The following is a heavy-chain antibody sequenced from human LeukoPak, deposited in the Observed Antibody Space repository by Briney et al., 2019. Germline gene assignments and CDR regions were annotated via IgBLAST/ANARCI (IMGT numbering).Heavy chain of an antibody. CDR3: ARDSSSWHGFLGRPDY. D-gene: IGHD6-13*01. Sequence: GGSLRLSCAASGFTFSSYAMSWVRQAPGKGLEWVSAISGSGGSTYYADSVKGRFTISRDNSKNTLYLQMNSLRAEDTAVYYCARDSSSWHGFLGRPDYWGQGTLVTVSS. J-gene: IGHJ4*02. CDR1: GFTFSSYA. V-gene: IGHV3-23*01. CDR2: ISGSGGST.